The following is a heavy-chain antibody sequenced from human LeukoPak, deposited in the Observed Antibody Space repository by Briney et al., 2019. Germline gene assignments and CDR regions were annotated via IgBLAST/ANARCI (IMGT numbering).Heavy chain of an antibody. Sequence: SETLSLTCAVYGGSFSGYYWSWIRQPPGKGLEWIGEISHSGSTNYNPSLKSRVTISVDTSKNQFSLKLSSVTAADTAVYYCATTAAAARTFDYWGQGTLVTVSS. CDR3: ATTAAAARTFDY. V-gene: IGHV4-34*01. CDR1: GGSFSGYY. CDR2: ISHSGST. J-gene: IGHJ4*02. D-gene: IGHD6-13*01.